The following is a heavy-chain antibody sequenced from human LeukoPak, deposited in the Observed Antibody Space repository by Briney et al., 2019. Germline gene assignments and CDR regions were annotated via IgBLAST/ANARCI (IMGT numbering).Heavy chain of an antibody. Sequence: PRGSLRLSCAASGFTFNTYVITWVRQAAGKGLEWVSAIRGVGATRFYADSVKGRFAVSSDNSKNTMYLQMNSLRAEDTAVYYCARWVCSPTSCYYFDNWGQGTLVVVSS. V-gene: IGHV3-23*01. D-gene: IGHD2-2*01. CDR2: IRGVGATR. CDR1: GFTFNTYV. CDR3: ARWVCSPTSCYYFDN. J-gene: IGHJ4*02.